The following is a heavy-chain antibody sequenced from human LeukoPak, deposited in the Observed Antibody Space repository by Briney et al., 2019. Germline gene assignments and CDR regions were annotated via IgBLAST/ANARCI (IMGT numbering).Heavy chain of an antibody. V-gene: IGHV1-69*01. CDR2: SIPIFGTA. CDR1: GGTFSSYA. CDR3: ATSYYYDSSGYYGWFDP. D-gene: IGHD3-22*01. Sequence: ASVKVSCKASGGTFSSYAISWVRQAPGQWLEWMGGSIPIFGTANYAQKFQGRVTITADESTSTAYMELSSLRSEDTAVYYCATSYYYDSSGYYGWFDPWGQGTLVTVSS. J-gene: IGHJ5*02.